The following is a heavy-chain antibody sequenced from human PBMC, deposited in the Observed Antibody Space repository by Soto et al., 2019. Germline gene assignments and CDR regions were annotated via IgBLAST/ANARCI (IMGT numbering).Heavy chain of an antibody. V-gene: IGHV4-34*01. CDR3: ATAITIFGVVESSGYGMDV. D-gene: IGHD3-3*01. Sequence: QVQLQQWGAGLLKPSETLSLTCAVYGGSFSGYYWSWIRQPPGKGLEWIGEINHSGSTTYNPSLKSRVTISVDTSKNQFSLKLSSVTAADTAVYYCATAITIFGVVESSGYGMDVWGQGTTVTVSS. CDR2: INHSGST. CDR1: GGSFSGYY. J-gene: IGHJ6*02.